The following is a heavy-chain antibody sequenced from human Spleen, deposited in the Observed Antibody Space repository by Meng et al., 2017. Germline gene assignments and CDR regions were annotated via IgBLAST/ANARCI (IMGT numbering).Heavy chain of an antibody. Sequence: GESLKISCAASGFTFSSYAMSWVRQPPGKGLEWVSSISDGGGATYYADSVKGRFTISRDNSRNTLYMQMNSLRAEDTAIYHCAKDGSGSYFRGTFDIWGQGTMATVSS. CDR1: GFTFSSYA. CDR3: AKDGSGSYFRGTFDI. D-gene: IGHD1-26*01. V-gene: IGHV3-23*01. CDR2: ISDGGGAT. J-gene: IGHJ3*02.